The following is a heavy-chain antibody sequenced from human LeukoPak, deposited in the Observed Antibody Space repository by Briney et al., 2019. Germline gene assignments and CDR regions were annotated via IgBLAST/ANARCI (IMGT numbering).Heavy chain of an antibody. Sequence: SETLSLTCAVYGGSFSGYYWSWIRQPPGKGLEWIGEINHSGSTNYNPSLKSRVTISVDTSKNQFSLKLSSVTAADTAVYYCAKRNSSSWYDGDYYGMDVWGQGTTVTVSS. CDR3: AKRNSSSWYDGDYYGMDV. J-gene: IGHJ6*02. V-gene: IGHV4-34*01. CDR1: GGSFSGYY. D-gene: IGHD6-13*01. CDR2: INHSGST.